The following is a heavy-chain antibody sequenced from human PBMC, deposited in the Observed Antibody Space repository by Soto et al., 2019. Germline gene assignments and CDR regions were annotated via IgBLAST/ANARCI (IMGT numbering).Heavy chain of an antibody. CDR3: ARLVAATTAPDY. Sequence: PSETLSLTCTVSGGSISSYYWSWIRQPPGKGLEWIGYIYYSGSTNYNPSLKSRVTISVDTSKNQFSLKLSSVTAADTAVYYCARLVAATTAPDYWGQGTLVTVSS. D-gene: IGHD2-15*01. J-gene: IGHJ4*02. V-gene: IGHV4-59*08. CDR1: GGSISSYY. CDR2: IYYSGST.